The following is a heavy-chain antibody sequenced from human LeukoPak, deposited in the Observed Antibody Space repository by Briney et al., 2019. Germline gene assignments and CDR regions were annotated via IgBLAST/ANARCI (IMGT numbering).Heavy chain of an antibody. CDR3: TWDDILNDFWSVLDY. CDR2: ISWNSDSI. D-gene: IGHD3-3*01. J-gene: IGHJ4*02. V-gene: IGHV3-9*01. Sequence: PGRSLRLSCAASGFTFDDYAMHWVRQAPGKGLEWVSGISWNSDSIGYADSVKGRFTISRDNAKNSLYLQMNSLRAEDTAVYYCTWDDILNDFWSVLDYWGQGTLVTVSS. CDR1: GFTFDDYA.